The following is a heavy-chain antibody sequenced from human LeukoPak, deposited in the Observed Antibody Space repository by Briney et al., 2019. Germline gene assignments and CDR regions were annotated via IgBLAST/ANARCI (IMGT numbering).Heavy chain of an antibody. CDR2: ISSSSSYI. Sequence: GGSLRLSCAASGFTFSSYGMSWVRHAPGKGLEWVSSISSSSSYIYYADSVKGRFTISRDNSKNTLYLQMNSLRAEDTAVYYCARDFDSTYYYDSSGINWGQGTLVTVSS. D-gene: IGHD3-22*01. J-gene: IGHJ4*02. CDR1: GFTFSSYG. CDR3: ARDFDSTYYYDSSGIN. V-gene: IGHV3-21*01.